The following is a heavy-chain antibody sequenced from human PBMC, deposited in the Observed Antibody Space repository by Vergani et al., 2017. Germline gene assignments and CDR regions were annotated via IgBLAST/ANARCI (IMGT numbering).Heavy chain of an antibody. CDR2: IIHIFGIA. D-gene: IGHD3-3*01. J-gene: IGHJ5*02. V-gene: IGHV1-69*17. CDR1: GGTFSSYA. CDR3: ARDGSYDFWGGYQGPYNWFDR. Sequence: QVQLVQSGAEVKKPGSSVKVSCKASGGTFSSYAISWVRQAPGQGLEWMGGIIHIFGIANYAQKFQGRVTITADKSTSTAYMELSSLRSEDTAVYYCARDGSYDFWGGYQGPYNWFDRWGQGSLVTVSS.